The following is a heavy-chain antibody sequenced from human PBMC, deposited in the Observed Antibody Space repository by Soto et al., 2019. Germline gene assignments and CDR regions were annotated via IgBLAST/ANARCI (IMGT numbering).Heavy chain of an antibody. CDR1: GFTFSSYG. CDR2: IWYDGSND. J-gene: IGHJ6*02. D-gene: IGHD2-2*01. V-gene: IGHV3-33*01. Sequence: QVQLVESGGGVVQPGRSLRLSCAASGFTFSSYGMHWVRQAPGKGLEWVAVIWYDGSNDDYVDSVKGRFTISRDNSKNMLYLEMNRLRAEDTAIYYCTRGYCSSYSCYGAAMDVWGQGTTITVAS. CDR3: TRGYCSSYSCYGAAMDV.